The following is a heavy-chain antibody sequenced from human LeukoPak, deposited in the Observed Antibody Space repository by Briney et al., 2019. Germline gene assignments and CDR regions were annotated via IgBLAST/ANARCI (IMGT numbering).Heavy chain of an antibody. CDR2: IYYSGST. CDR3: ARAYNWKDLTVEYFDY. Sequence: SETLSLTYTVSGGFISSYYWRWTRQPPGKGLEWIGYIYYSGSTNYNPSLKSRVTISVDTSKNQFSLKLSSVTAADTAVYYCARAYNWKDLTVEYFDYGAERPLVTVSS. CDR1: GGFISSYY. D-gene: IGHD1-20*01. V-gene: IGHV4-59*01. J-gene: IGHJ4*02.